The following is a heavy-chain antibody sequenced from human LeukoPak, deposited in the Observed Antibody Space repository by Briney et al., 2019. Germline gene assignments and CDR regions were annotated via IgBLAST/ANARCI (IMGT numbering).Heavy chain of an antibody. CDR3: ARANDILTGTDAFDI. CDR2: ISACNGNT. V-gene: IGHV1-18*01. CDR1: GYTFTSYG. D-gene: IGHD3-9*01. Sequence: ASVKVSCKASGYTFTSYGISWVRQAPGQGLEWMGWISACNGNTNYAQKLQGRVTMTTDTSTSTAYMELRSLRSDDTAVYYCARANDILTGTDAFDIWGQGTMVTVSS. J-gene: IGHJ3*02.